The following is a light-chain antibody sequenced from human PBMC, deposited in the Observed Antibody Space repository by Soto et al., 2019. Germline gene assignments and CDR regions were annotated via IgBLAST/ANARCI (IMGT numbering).Light chain of an antibody. CDR3: SSYTGSVII. J-gene: IGLJ2*01. CDR2: DVS. V-gene: IGLV2-8*01. CDR1: SSDIGAYNF. Sequence: QSALTQPPSASGSPGQSVTISCTGTSSDIGAYNFVSWYQQHPGKAPKLMIYDVSERPSGVPDCFSGSKSGNTASLTVSGLQAEDEAEYYCSSYTGSVIIFGGGTKLTVL.